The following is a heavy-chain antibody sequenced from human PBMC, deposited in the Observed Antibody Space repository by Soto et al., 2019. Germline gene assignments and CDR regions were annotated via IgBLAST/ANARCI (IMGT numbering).Heavy chain of an antibody. Sequence: GESLKISCMGSSYNFTSHWIGWVRQPTGKGLEWMGIMYLGNSNARYSPYFQGQVTISADTSISTAYLQWRSLEASDTAMDYCTIAVTGNNWFDTCCQGALVTVSS. CDR3: TIAVTGNNWFDT. V-gene: IGHV5-51*01. D-gene: IGHD6-19*01. CDR1: SYNFTSHW. J-gene: IGHJ5*02. CDR2: MYLGNSNA.